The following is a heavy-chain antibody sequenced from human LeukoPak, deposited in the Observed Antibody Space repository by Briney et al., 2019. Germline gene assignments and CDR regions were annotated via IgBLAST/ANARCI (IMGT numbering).Heavy chain of an antibody. J-gene: IGHJ6*02. Sequence: SETLSLTCTVFGGSISSYYWSWIRQPPGKGLEWIGYIYYSGSTNYNPSLKSRVAISVDTSKNQFSLKLSSVTAADTAVFYCARHVGHYYYSGMDVWGQGTTVSVSS. CDR3: ARHVGHYYYSGMDV. CDR1: GGSISSYY. CDR2: IYYSGST. V-gene: IGHV4-59*08. D-gene: IGHD3-16*01.